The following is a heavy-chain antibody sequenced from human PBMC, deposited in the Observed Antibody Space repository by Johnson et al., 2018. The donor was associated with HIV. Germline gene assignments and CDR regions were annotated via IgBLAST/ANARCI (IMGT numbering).Heavy chain of an antibody. CDR2: ISYDGTNK. Sequence: QMQLVESGGGVVQPGRSLRLSCAASGFTFSYYAMHWVRQVPGKGLEWVAVISYDGTNKYYANSVKGRFTISRDNSKNTWYLQMNSLRAEDPAVYLCARIRVAVITEVGAFDMWGQGTMVTVSS. D-gene: IGHD3-22*01. CDR3: ARIRVAVITEVGAFDM. V-gene: IGHV3-30-3*01. J-gene: IGHJ3*02. CDR1: GFTFSYYA.